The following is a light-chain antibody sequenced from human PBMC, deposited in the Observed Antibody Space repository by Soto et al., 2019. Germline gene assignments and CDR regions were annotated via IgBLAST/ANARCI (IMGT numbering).Light chain of an antibody. CDR2: GAS. J-gene: IGKJ2*01. V-gene: IGKV1-17*03. CDR1: QGISNY. CDR3: LQHDAYPST. Sequence: DIQMTQSPSAMSASVGDRVTITCRASQGISNYLAWFQQKPGQGPKSRIYGASNLQSGVPPRFSGSGSETEFTLTSSNLQREDIATYYCLQHDAYPSTFGQGPELEIK.